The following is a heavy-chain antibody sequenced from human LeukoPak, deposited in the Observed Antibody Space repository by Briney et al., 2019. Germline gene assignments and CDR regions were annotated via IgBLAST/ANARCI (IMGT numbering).Heavy chain of an antibody. Sequence: PSETLSLTCTVSGYSISSGYFWGWIRQPPGKGLESIGRNYHSGTTYYNPSLKSRVTISVDTSKNQFSLKLSSVTAADTAVYYCARTHYGSGTGDWGQGTTVTVSS. V-gene: IGHV4-38-2*02. J-gene: IGHJ6*02. CDR1: GYSISSGYF. CDR2: NYHSGTT. D-gene: IGHD3-10*01. CDR3: ARTHYGSGTGD.